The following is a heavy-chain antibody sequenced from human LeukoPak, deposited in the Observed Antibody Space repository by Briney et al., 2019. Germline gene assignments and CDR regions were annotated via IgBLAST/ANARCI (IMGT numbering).Heavy chain of an antibody. D-gene: IGHD2-15*01. Sequence: SETLSLTCAVYGGSFSGYHWSWIRQPPGKGLEWIGEINHSGSTNYNPSLKSRVNISVDTSKNQFSLKLSSVTAADTAVYYCARGKDNSPNCSGGSCLFDPWGQGTLVTVSS. CDR1: GGSFSGYH. V-gene: IGHV4-34*01. CDR2: INHSGST. J-gene: IGHJ5*02. CDR3: ARGKDNSPNCSGGSCLFDP.